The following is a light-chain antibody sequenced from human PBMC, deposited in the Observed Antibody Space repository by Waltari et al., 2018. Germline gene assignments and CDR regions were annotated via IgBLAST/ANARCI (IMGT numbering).Light chain of an antibody. CDR2: GAS. CDR3: QQYSNWLT. V-gene: IGKV3-15*01. CDR1: QSVSSS. J-gene: IGKJ4*01. Sequence: EIVLTQSPATLSLSPGERATLSCRASQSVSSSLAWYQQKPGQATRLLIYGASSRATGIPDRFSGSGSGTDFTLTISSLEPEDFAVYYCQQYSNWLTFGGGTKVEIK.